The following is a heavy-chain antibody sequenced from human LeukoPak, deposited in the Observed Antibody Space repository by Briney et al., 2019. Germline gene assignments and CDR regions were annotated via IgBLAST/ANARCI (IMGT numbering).Heavy chain of an antibody. Sequence: SETLSLTCTVSGGSISSSSYYWGWIRQPPGKGLEWIGSIYYSGSTYYNPSLKSRVTISVDTSKNQLSLKLSSVTAADTAVYYCARPVAGTEGFDYWGQGTLVTVSS. V-gene: IGHV4-39*01. J-gene: IGHJ4*02. D-gene: IGHD6-19*01. CDR1: GGSISSSSYY. CDR2: IYYSGST. CDR3: ARPVAGTEGFDY.